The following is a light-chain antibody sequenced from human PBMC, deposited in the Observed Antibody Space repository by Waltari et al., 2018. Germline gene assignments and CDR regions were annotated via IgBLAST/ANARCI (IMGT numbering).Light chain of an antibody. J-gene: IGKJ3*01. V-gene: IGKV3-11*01. CDR3: QQRSNWPGT. CDR2: DAS. CDR1: HSVGSH. Sequence: ENVLTQSPATLSLSPGERATLSCRASHSVGSHLAWYQQKPGQAPRLLIYDASNRATGIPAMFSGSGSETDFTRTISGVEPEDFAVYYCQQRSNWPGTFGPGTKVDIK.